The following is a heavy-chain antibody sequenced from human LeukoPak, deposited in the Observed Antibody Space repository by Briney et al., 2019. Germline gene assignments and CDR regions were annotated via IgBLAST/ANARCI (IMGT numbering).Heavy chain of an antibody. V-gene: IGHV3-64*01. J-gene: IGHJ4*02. D-gene: IGHD2-2*03. CDR3: ARVDDFTYDF. Sequence: GGSLSLSCAASGFTFGSYAMHWVRQAPGKGLEYVSAITNGGGTTFYANSVKGRFTISRDNSKNTLFLQMGSLRPEDMAVYYCARVDDFTYDFWGQGTLVTVSS. CDR2: ITNGGGTT. CDR1: GFTFGSYA.